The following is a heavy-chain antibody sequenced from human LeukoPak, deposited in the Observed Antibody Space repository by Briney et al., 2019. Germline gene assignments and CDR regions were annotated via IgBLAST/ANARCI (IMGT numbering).Heavy chain of an antibody. D-gene: IGHD3-22*01. CDR1: GYTFTSYG. V-gene: IGHV1-18*01. CDR2: ISAYNGNT. CDR3: ARSIPYYYDSRLANRSDP. Sequence: ASVKVSCKASGYTFTSYGISWVRQAPGQGLEWMGWISAYNGNTNYAQKLQGRVTMTTDTSTSTAYMELRSLRSDDTAVYCCARSIPYYYDSRLANRSDPWGQGTLVTVSS. J-gene: IGHJ5*02.